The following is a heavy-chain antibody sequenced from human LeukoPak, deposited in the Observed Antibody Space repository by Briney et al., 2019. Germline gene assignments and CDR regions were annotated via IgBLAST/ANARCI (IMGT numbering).Heavy chain of an antibody. Sequence: SETLSLTCAVYGGSFGGYYWSWIRQPPGKGLEWIGEINDSGSSNYIPSLKSRVTISVDRSKNQFSLWLSSVTAADTAMYYCARGDSFFDYWGQGTLVTVSS. D-gene: IGHD4-11*01. CDR1: GGSFGGYY. J-gene: IGHJ4*02. CDR3: ARGDSFFDY. V-gene: IGHV4-34*01. CDR2: INDSGSS.